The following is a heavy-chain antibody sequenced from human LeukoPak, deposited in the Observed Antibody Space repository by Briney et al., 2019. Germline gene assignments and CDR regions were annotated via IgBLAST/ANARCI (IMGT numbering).Heavy chain of an antibody. Sequence: SETLSLTCTVTGGSISSYYWSWIRKPPGKGLEWIGNIYYSGSTNYNPSLKSRVTISVDTSKNQFSLKLSSVTAADTVLYFKQKTAYDILTGGVNYYYYGMDVWGQGTTVTVSS. CDR1: GGSISSYY. CDR2: IYYSGST. J-gene: IGHJ6*02. CDR3: QKTAYDILTGGVNYYYYGMDV. D-gene: IGHD3-9*01. V-gene: IGHV4-59*01.